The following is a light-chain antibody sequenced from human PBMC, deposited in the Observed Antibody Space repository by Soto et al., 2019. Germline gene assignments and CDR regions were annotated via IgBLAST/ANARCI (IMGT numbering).Light chain of an antibody. CDR1: QSIGDS. CDR2: DAS. Sequence: DIQMTQSPSTLSASVGDRVTITCRASQSIGDSLAWYQQKPGKAPYPLIYDASSLESGVPSRFSGSRSGTDFSLTITSLQPDDFATYYCQQYGSHWETFGQGTKVDIK. J-gene: IGKJ1*01. V-gene: IGKV1-5*01. CDR3: QQYGSHWET.